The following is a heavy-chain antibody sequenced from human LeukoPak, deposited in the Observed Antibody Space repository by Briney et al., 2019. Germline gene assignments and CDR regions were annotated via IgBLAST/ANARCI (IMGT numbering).Heavy chain of an antibody. CDR2: INFSGGT. Sequence: GASVKVSCKASGYPFSSFYMHWLRQAHGQGREWMGWINFSGGTQYAEKFQGRVTITRDTSMATAYLELTSLTSDDTAVYYCAWDLRLFDYWGQGTLVTVSS. D-gene: IGHD3-3*01. CDR3: AWDLRLFDY. V-gene: IGHV1-2*02. J-gene: IGHJ4*02. CDR1: GYPFSSFY.